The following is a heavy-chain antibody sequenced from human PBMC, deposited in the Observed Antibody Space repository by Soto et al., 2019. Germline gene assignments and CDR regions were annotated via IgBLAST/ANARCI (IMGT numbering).Heavy chain of an antibody. Sequence: GASVKVSCKASGGTFSSYAISWVRQAPGQRLEWKGGIIPIFGTANYAQKFQGRVTITADESTSTAYMELSSLRSEDTAVYYCAETRGCGGDCYPQPHYYYYGMDVWGQGTTVTVSS. D-gene: IGHD2-21*02. CDR2: IIPIFGTA. J-gene: IGHJ6*02. CDR3: AETRGCGGDCYPQPHYYYYGMDV. V-gene: IGHV1-69*13. CDR1: GGTFSSYA.